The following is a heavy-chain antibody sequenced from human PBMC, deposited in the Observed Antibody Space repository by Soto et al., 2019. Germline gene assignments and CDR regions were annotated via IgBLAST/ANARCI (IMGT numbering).Heavy chain of an antibody. CDR3: ARAQLRDNWLDP. V-gene: IGHV1-18*01. CDR2: ISAYNGNT. D-gene: IGHD2-2*01. J-gene: IGHJ5*02. Sequence: ASVKVSFKASGYTFTSYGISWVRQAPGQGLEWMGWISAYNGNTNYAQKLQGRVTMTTDTSTSTAYMELRSLRSDDTAVYYCARAQLRDNWLDPWGQGTLVTVSS. CDR1: GYTFTSYG.